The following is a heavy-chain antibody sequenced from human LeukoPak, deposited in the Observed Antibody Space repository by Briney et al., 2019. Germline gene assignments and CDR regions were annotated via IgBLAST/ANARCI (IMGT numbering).Heavy chain of an antibody. CDR1: GDSISRNNYY. Sequence: SETLSLTCTVSGDSISRNNYYWGWIRQPPGKGLEWIGSIYYSGNTYHNPSLVSRVTISVDTSKNRFSLKLTSVTAADTAVYYCATDRGVGSTRLDYWGQGTLVTVSS. V-gene: IGHV4-39*02. D-gene: IGHD1-26*01. CDR3: ATDRGVGSTRLDY. J-gene: IGHJ4*02. CDR2: IYYSGNT.